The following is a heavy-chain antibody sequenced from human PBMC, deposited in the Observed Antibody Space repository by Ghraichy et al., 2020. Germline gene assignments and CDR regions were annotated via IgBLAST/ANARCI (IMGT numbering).Heavy chain of an antibody. CDR1: GGSISSYY. CDR3: ARSYSSSSFSFGR. Sequence: SETLSLTCTVSGGSISSYYWSWIRQPPGKGLEWIGYIYYSGSTNYNPSLKSRVTISVDTSKNQFSLKLSSVTAADTAVYYCARSYSSSSFSFGRWGQGTLVTVSS. V-gene: IGHV4-59*08. J-gene: IGHJ4*02. D-gene: IGHD6-6*01. CDR2: IYYSGST.